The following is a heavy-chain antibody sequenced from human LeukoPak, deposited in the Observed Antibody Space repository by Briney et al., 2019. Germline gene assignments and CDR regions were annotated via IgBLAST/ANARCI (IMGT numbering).Heavy chain of an antibody. CDR2: IIPIFGTA. J-gene: IGHJ4*02. D-gene: IGHD3-22*01. CDR3: AGGDYYDSSGYYQQFDY. CDR1: GGTFSSYA. V-gene: IGHV1-69*05. Sequence: ASVKVSCKASGGTFSSYAISWVRQAPGQGLEWMGGIIPIFGTANYAQKFQGRVTITTDESTSTVYMELSSLRSEDTAVYYCAGGDYYDSSGYYQQFDYWGQGTLVTVSS.